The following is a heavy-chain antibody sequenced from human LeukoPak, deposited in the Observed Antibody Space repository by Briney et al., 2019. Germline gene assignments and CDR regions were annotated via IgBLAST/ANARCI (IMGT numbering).Heavy chain of an antibody. Sequence: GGSLRLSCAASGFSFDNYAMSWVRQAPGKGLEWVSRILHSGGTFYADSVKGRFTISRDNSKNTLYLQMNSLRVEGTALYYCARGGYVSLDHWGQGSLVTVSS. J-gene: IGHJ5*02. D-gene: IGHD5-12*01. V-gene: IGHV3-23*01. CDR1: GFSFDNYA. CDR2: ILHSGGT. CDR3: ARGGYVSLDH.